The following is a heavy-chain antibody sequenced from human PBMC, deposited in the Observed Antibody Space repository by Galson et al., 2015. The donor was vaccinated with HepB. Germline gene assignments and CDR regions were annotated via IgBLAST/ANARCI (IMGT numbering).Heavy chain of an antibody. Sequence: SLRLSCAASGFTFSSYAMHWVRQAPGKGLEWVALILYDGSNKYYADSVKGRFTISRDNSKNTLYLQMNRLRAEDTAVYYCARQLRYDFWSGYPDYWGQGTLVTVSS. CDR3: ARQLRYDFWSGYPDY. D-gene: IGHD3-3*01. CDR1: GFTFSSYA. CDR2: ILYDGSNK. J-gene: IGHJ4*02. V-gene: IGHV3-30-3*01.